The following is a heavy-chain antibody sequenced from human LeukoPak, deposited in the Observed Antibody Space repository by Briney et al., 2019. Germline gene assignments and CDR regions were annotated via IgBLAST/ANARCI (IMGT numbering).Heavy chain of an antibody. D-gene: IGHD3-10*01. CDR1: GFTFSSYA. Sequence: GGSLRLSCAASGFTFSSYAMSWVRQAPGKGLEWVSAISGSGGSTYYADSVKGRFAISRDNSKNTLYLQMNSLRAEDTAVYYCAKEPSAIVRGAPHHWGQGTLVTVSS. J-gene: IGHJ5*02. V-gene: IGHV3-23*01. CDR3: AKEPSAIVRGAPHH. CDR2: ISGSGGST.